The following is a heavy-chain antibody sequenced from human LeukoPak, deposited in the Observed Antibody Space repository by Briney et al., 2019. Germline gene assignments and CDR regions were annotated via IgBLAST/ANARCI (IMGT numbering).Heavy chain of an antibody. J-gene: IGHJ4*02. CDR2: IYSDNT. D-gene: IGHD4/OR15-4a*01. V-gene: IGHV3-53*01. CDR1: GFTYSSYA. Sequence: GGSLRLSCAASGFTYSSYAMSWVRQAPGKGLEWVSFIYSDNTHYSDSVKGRFTISRDNSKNTLYLQMNSLRAEDTAVYYCARRAGAYSHPYDYWGQGTLVTVSS. CDR3: ARRAGAYSHPYDY.